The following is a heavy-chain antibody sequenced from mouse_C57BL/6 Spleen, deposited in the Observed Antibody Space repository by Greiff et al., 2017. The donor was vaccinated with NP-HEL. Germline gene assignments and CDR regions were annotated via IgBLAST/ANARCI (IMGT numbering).Heavy chain of an antibody. J-gene: IGHJ3*01. D-gene: IGHD1-1*01. CDR2: ISYDGSN. CDR3: ARDRYYGSTPFAY. V-gene: IGHV3-6*01. Sequence: DVKLQESGPGLVKPSQSLSLTCSVTGYSITSGYYWNWIRQFPGNKLEWMGYISYDGSNNYNPSLKNRISITRDTSKNQFFLKLNSVTTEDTATYYCARDRYYGSTPFAYWGQGTLVTVSA. CDR1: GYSITSGYY.